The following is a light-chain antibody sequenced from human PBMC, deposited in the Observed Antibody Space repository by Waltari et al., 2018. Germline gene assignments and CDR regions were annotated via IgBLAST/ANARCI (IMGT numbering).Light chain of an antibody. Sequence: DIQMTQSPSTLSASVGDKITITCRASHSITIWLAWYQQKPGEAPKLLFFRASSLESGVPSRFSGSGSGTEFTLTISSLQPDDFATYYCQQYNTYPWTFGQGTKVEIK. CDR3: QQYNTYPWT. J-gene: IGKJ1*01. CDR1: HSITIW. CDR2: RAS. V-gene: IGKV1-5*03.